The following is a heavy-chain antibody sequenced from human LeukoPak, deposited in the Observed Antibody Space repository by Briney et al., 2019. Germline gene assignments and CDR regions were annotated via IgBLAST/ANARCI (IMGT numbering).Heavy chain of an antibody. Sequence: QSGGSLRLSCAASGFTFSSYAMSWVRQAPGKGLGWVSTISCGSGSIYCVDSVKGRFTISRDNSKISLYLQMNSLRAEDTAVYYCERGGSWFSCEHYGMDVWGQGTTVTVSS. CDR3: ERGGSWFSCEHYGMDV. D-gene: IGHD2-15*01. CDR2: ISCGSGSI. J-gene: IGHJ6*02. V-gene: IGHV3-23*01. CDR1: GFTFSSYA.